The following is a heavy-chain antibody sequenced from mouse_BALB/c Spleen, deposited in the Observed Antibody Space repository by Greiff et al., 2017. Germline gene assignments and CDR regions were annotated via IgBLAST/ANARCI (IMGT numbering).Heavy chain of an antibody. J-gene: IGHJ3*01. Sequence: EVQLVESGGGLVQPGGSLRLSCATSGFTFTDYYMSWVRQPPGKALEWLGFIRNKANGYTTEYSASVKGRFTISRDNSQSILYLQMNTLRAEDSATYYCAREGGNYVPFAYWGQGTLVTVSA. V-gene: IGHV7-3*02. CDR2: IRNKANGYTT. D-gene: IGHD2-1*01. CDR3: AREGGNYVPFAY. CDR1: GFTFTDYY.